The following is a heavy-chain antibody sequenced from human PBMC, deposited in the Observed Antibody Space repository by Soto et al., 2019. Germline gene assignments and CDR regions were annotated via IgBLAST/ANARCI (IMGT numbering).Heavy chain of an antibody. CDR1: GFTFSDYY. Sequence: VQLVESGGGLVKPGGSLRLSCAASGFTFSDYYMSWIRQAPGKGLEWVSSITSRGNIYYADSVKGRFTISRDNAKNSLYLQLNSLRAEDTAVYYWATDPDSSGDYGMDVWGQGTTVTVSS. CDR3: ATDPDSSGDYGMDV. J-gene: IGHJ6*02. CDR2: ITSRGNI. D-gene: IGHD6-19*01. V-gene: IGHV3-11*01.